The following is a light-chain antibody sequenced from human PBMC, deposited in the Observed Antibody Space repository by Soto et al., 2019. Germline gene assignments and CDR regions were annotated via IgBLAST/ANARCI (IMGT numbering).Light chain of an antibody. Sequence: QSVLTQPPSVSGSPGQSVTISCTGTSSEIGSYNRVSWYQQPPGTAPKLMIYEVSNRPSGVPDRFSGSKSGNTASLTISGLQFEYFADYYCNSYTTVNTHVFGPGTNVPV. J-gene: IGLJ1*01. V-gene: IGLV2-18*02. CDR2: EVS. CDR1: SSEIGSYNR. CDR3: NSYTTVNTHV.